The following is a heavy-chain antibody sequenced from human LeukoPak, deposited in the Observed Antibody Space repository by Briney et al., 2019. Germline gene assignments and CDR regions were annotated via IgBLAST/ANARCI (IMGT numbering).Heavy chain of an antibody. V-gene: IGHV4-59*08. CDR3: ARHAVAALWYFDY. J-gene: IGHJ4*02. Sequence: MASETLSLTCTVSGGSISSYYWSWIRQPPGKGLEWIGYIYYSGSTNYNPSLKSRVTISVDTSKNQFSLKLSSVTAADTAVYYCARHAVAALWYFDYWGQGTLVTVSS. CDR1: GGSISSYY. D-gene: IGHD6-19*01. CDR2: IYYSGST.